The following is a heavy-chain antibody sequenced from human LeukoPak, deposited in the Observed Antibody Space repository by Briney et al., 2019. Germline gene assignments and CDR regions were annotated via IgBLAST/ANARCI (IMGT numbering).Heavy chain of an antibody. D-gene: IGHD1-20*01. CDR1: GFTFSDHY. Sequence: GGSLRLSCAASGFTFSDHYMDWVRQAPGKGLEWVGRARNKANSYTTEYAASVKGRFTISRDDSKNSLYLQMNSLKTEDTAVYYCTSLTGTTYWGQGTLVTVSS. CDR2: ARNKANSYTT. V-gene: IGHV3-72*01. CDR3: TSLTGTTY. J-gene: IGHJ4*02.